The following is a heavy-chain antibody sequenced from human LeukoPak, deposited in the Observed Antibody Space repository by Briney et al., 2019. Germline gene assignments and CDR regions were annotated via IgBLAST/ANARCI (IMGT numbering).Heavy chain of an antibody. CDR3: ARDLGQYYDTSDNWFDP. CDR1: GFTFDDYA. CDR2: ISWDGNYT. Sequence: PGGSLRLSCAASGFTFDDYAMHWVRQAPGKGLEWVSVISWDGNYTYYANSVKGRFTISRDNSKNSLYLQMNSLRAEDTAVYYCARDLGQYYDTSDNWFDPWGQGTLVTVSS. D-gene: IGHD3-22*01. V-gene: IGHV3-43D*03. J-gene: IGHJ5*02.